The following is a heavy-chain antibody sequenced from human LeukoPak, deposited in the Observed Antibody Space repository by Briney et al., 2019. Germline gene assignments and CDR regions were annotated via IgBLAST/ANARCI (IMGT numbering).Heavy chain of an antibody. CDR2: VSSASYYI. Sequence: GGSLRLSCAASGFILSDCTMHWVRQAPGKGLEWVSSVSSASYYISYADSVKGRFTVSRDNAKNSLYLQMNSLRGEDTAVYFCAREASSVGVSFDFWGQGTLVTVSS. V-gene: IGHV3-21*01. D-gene: IGHD1-26*01. CDR3: AREASSVGVSFDF. CDR1: GFILSDCT. J-gene: IGHJ4*02.